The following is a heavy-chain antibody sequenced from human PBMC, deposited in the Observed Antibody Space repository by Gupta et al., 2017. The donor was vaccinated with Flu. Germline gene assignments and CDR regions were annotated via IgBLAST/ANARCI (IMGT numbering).Heavy chain of an antibody. D-gene: IGHD6-13*01. V-gene: IGHV4-59*11. CDR2: ISHSGST. J-gene: IGHJ3*02. CDR1: GVSMNGHY. CDR3: ARSPHSSSWYADAFDI. Sequence: QVFLQESVPGLVKPSATPSLRSRVSGVSMNGHYWSWIRQSPGKGLEWIAYISHSGSTNYNPSLKSRVAIFIDASRKQFALQLRSVTAADTALYFCARSPHSSSWYADAFDIWGQGTMGTVSS.